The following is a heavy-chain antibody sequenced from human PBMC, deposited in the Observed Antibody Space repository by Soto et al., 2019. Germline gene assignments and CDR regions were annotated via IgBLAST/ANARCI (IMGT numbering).Heavy chain of an antibody. Sequence: QLQLQESGPGLVKPSETLSLTCTVSGGSISSSSYYWGWIRQPPGKGLEWIGSIYYSGSTYYNPSLKSRVTLSVDTSKNQFSLKLSSVTAADTAVYYCARHQPVSGWSQIWFDPWGQGTLVTVSS. D-gene: IGHD6-19*01. CDR1: GGSISSSSYY. CDR2: IYYSGST. V-gene: IGHV4-39*01. J-gene: IGHJ5*02. CDR3: ARHQPVSGWSQIWFDP.